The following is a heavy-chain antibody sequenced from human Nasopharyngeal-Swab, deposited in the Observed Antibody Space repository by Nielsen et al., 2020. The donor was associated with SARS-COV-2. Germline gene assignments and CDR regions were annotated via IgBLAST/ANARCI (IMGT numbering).Heavy chain of an antibody. CDR3: AKLRSIAAAGREDY. V-gene: IGHV3-30*02. J-gene: IGHJ4*02. Sequence: GGSLRLSCAASGFTFSSYGMHWVRQAPGKGLEWVAVWYDGSNKYYADSVKGRFTISRDNSKNTLYLQMNSLRAEDTAVYYCAKLRSIAAAGREDYWGQGTLVTVSS. D-gene: IGHD6-13*01. CDR1: GFTFSSYG. CDR2: WYDGSNK.